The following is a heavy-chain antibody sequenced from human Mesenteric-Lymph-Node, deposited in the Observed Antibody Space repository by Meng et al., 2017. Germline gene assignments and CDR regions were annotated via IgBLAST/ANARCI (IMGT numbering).Heavy chain of an antibody. CDR1: GGSLSSSNW. Sequence: LPEAGQGLVKPSGILSLTCAVSGGSLSSSNWWSCVRQPPWKGLEWIGEIYHSGSTNYNPSLKSRVTISVDESKNQFSLRLSSVTAADTAVYYCARVGAYCGGDCYHPRWGQGTLVTVSS. J-gene: IGHJ4*02. D-gene: IGHD2-21*02. CDR3: ARVGAYCGGDCYHPR. CDR2: IYHSGST. V-gene: IGHV4-4*02.